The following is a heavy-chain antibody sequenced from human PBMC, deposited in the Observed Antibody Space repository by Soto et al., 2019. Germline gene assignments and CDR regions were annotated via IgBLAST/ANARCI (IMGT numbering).Heavy chain of an antibody. J-gene: IGHJ4*02. Sequence: QVQLVQSGAEVKKPGASVKVSCKASGYTFTSEYIHWVRQAPGQGLEWMGIINPSTGSTSYAQKFQGRVTMTRDTSTSTVDMELSSLRPEDTAVYYCVRGRWSVGATFTFFDYWGQGTLVTVSS. CDR3: VRGRWSVGATFTFFDY. CDR1: GYTFTSEY. CDR2: INPSTGST. D-gene: IGHD1-26*01. V-gene: IGHV1-46*01.